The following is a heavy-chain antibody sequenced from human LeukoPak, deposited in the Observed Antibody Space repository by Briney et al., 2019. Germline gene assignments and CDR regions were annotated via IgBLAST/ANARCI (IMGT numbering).Heavy chain of an antibody. CDR1: GGTFSSYA. CDR2: IIPISGTA. CDR3: ARDALYSGEFSVY. Sequence: SVKVSCKASGGTFSSYAISWVRQAPGQGLEWMGGIIPISGTANYAQKFQGRVTITTDESTSTAYMELSSLRSEDTAVYYCARDALYSGEFSVYWGQGTLVTVSS. D-gene: IGHD1-26*01. V-gene: IGHV1-69*05. J-gene: IGHJ4*02.